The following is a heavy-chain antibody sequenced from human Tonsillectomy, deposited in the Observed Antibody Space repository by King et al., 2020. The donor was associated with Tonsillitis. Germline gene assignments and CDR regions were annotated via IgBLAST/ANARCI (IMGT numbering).Heavy chain of an antibody. D-gene: IGHD2-21*02. CDR3: ARRVTALDY. CDR1: GFPFSTYA. J-gene: IGHJ4*02. Sequence: VQLVESGGGLVQSGGSLRLSCAASGFPFSTYAMSWVRQAPGKGLEWVSVISGSGGCTYYADSVKGRFTISRDNSKNTLYLQMTSLRAEDTAVYYCARRVTALDYWGQGTLVTVSS. CDR2: ISGSGGCT. V-gene: IGHV3-23*04.